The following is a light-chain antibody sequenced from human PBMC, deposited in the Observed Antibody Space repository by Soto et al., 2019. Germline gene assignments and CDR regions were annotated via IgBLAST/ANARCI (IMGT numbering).Light chain of an antibody. CDR3: NSYTSNNTSV. J-gene: IGLJ1*01. Sequence: QSALTQPASVSVSPGQAIAISCSGTSSDVGAFNYVSWYQQHPGKAPKLMIYDVSNRPSGVSNRFSGSKSGNTASLTISGLRAEDEADYYCNSYTSNNTSVFGTGTKVTVL. CDR1: SSDVGAFNY. CDR2: DVS. V-gene: IGLV2-14*03.